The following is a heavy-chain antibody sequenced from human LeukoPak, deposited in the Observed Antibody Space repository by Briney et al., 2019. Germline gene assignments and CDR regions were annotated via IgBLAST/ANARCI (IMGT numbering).Heavy chain of an antibody. CDR2: INASIGSI. Sequence: ASVKVSCKASGYTLTPHYIHSVRQAPGQELECMGMINASIGSISYAQRFQGRVSMTWDTSTSTVYVELSSLRSEDTAIYYCARDLSRDGYQEYYFDYWGQGTLVTVSS. CDR1: GYTLTPHY. J-gene: IGHJ4*02. CDR3: ARDLSRDGYQEYYFDY. D-gene: IGHD5-24*01. V-gene: IGHV1-46*03.